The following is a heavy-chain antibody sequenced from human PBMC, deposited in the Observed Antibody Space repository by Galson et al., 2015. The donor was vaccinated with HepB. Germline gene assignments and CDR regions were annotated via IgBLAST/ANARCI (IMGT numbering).Heavy chain of an antibody. V-gene: IGHV1-46*01. CDR2: INPSGGST. CDR3: ARDSSDILTGSPTGAGAFDI. D-gene: IGHD3-9*01. CDR1: GYTFTSYY. Sequence: SVKVSCKASGYTFTSYYMHWVRQAPGQGLEWMGIINPSGGSTSYAQKFQGRVTMTRDTSTSTVYMELSSLRSEDTAVYYCARDSSDILTGSPTGAGAFDIWGQGTMVTVSS. J-gene: IGHJ3*02.